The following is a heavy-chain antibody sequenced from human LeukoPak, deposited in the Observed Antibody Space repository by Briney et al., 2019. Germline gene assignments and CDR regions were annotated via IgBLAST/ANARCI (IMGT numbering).Heavy chain of an antibody. V-gene: IGHV4-61*01. CDR2: IYYSGST. D-gene: IGHD6-19*01. CDR1: GGSVSSGSYY. CDR3: ASSKPKYSSGWYYFDY. J-gene: IGHJ4*02. Sequence: PSETLSLTCTVSGGSVSSGSYYWSWIRQPPGKGLEWIGYIYYSGSTNYNPSLKSRVTISVDTSKNQFSLKLSSVTAADTAVYYCASSKPKYSSGWYYFDYWGQGTLVTVSS.